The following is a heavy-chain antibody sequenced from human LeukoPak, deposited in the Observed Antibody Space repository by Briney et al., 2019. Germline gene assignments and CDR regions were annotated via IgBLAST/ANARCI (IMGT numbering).Heavy chain of an antibody. Sequence: ASLKVSLKASVGTFISYVFSWVRQAPGQGLEWMGGAIPFFGTANNAHKFQDRVTITGEKSTATSDMGLRILRSDDTAIYYCAILGPVPFWGQGTQITVS. CDR3: AILGPVPF. CDR1: VGTFISYV. V-gene: IGHV1-69*06. J-gene: IGHJ4*02. D-gene: IGHD1-26*01. CDR2: AIPFFGTA.